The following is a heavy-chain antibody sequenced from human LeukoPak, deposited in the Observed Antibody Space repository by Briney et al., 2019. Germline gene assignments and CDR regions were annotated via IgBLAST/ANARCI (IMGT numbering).Heavy chain of an antibody. D-gene: IGHD5-18*01. Sequence: PGGSLRLSCAASGFTFSSYGMHWVRQAPGKGLEWVAFIRYDGSNKYYADSMKGRFTISRDNSKNTLYLQMNSLRAEDTAVYYCAKDPNVDTARERFDPWGQGTLVTVSS. CDR2: IRYDGSNK. CDR1: GFTFSSYG. J-gene: IGHJ5*02. CDR3: AKDPNVDTARERFDP. V-gene: IGHV3-30*02.